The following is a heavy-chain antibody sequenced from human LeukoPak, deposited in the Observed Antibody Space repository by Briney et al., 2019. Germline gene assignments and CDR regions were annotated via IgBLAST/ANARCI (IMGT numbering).Heavy chain of an antibody. D-gene: IGHD3-9*01. V-gene: IGHV3-9*01. Sequence: PGWSLRLSCAASGFTFDDYAMQWVRLSPGKGLEWVSRIDWNSRSTVYADSVRGRFTISRDNAKNSLYLQMNRLRPEDTALYYCARDRRHLTGYNAQDYWGQGTLVTVSS. J-gene: IGHJ4*02. CDR1: GFTFDDYA. CDR3: ARDRRHLTGYNAQDY. CDR2: IDWNSRST.